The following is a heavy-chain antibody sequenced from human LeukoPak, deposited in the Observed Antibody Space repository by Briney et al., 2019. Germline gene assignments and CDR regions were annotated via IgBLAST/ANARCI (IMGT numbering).Heavy chain of an antibody. CDR1: GNYW. J-gene: IGHJ4*02. V-gene: IGHV3-74*01. D-gene: IGHD6-25*01. CDR2: INSDGSST. CDR3: ARELGSPFDY. Sequence: GGSLRLSCAASGNYWMHWVRQAPGKGLVWVSRINSDGSSTSYADSVKGRFTISRDNAKNTLYLQMNSLRAEDTAVYYCARELGSPFDYWGQGTLVTVSS.